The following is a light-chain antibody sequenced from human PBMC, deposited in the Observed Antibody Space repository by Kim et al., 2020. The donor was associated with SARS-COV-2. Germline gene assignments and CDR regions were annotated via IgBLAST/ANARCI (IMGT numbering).Light chain of an antibody. J-gene: IGKJ2*01. Sequence: EIVLTQSPGTLSLSPGETATLSCRASQSVSSSYLAWYQQKPGQAPRLLIYGASSRATGIPDRFSGSGSGTDFTLTISRLEPEDFAVYYCQRYGNFYAFGQETKLEI. V-gene: IGKV3-20*01. CDR2: GAS. CDR3: QRYGNFYA. CDR1: QSVSSSY.